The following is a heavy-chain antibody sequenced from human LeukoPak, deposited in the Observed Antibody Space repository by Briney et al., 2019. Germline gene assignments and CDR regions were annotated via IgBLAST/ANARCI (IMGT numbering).Heavy chain of an antibody. V-gene: IGHV4-39*01. J-gene: IGHJ5*02. CDR2: IYYSGVT. CDR1: GGSISSSRYY. D-gene: IGHD2-15*01. CDR3: ARHACSGGSCYSPTPAFDP. Sequence: PSETLSLTCTVSGGSISSSRYYWGWIRQPPGKGLEWIGTIYYSGVTYYSPSLKSRVTISVDTSKNQFSLKLSSVTAADTAVYYCARHACSGGSCYSPTPAFDPWGQGTLVTVSS.